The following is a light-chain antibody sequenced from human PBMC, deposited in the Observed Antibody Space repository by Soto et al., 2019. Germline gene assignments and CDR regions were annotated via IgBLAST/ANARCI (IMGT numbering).Light chain of an antibody. J-gene: IGKJ1*01. V-gene: IGKV3-20*01. CDR1: QSVTSNY. CDR3: QQYGTSPQT. Sequence: SVFTESPRTLSLSPGERANLSCRASQSVTSNYLAWYQQKPGQAPGLLIYDTSTRASGVPDRFSGSGSGTEFTLTISRLEPEDFAVYYCQQYGTSPQTFGQGSKVDIK. CDR2: DTS.